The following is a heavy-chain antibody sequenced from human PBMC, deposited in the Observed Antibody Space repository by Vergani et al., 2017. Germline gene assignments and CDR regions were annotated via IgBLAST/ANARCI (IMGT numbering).Heavy chain of an antibody. CDR1: DYSIMTNPY. V-gene: IGHV4-38-2*01. D-gene: IGHD3-10*01. Sequence: QVQLQESGPGLVKPSETLTLTCDVSDYSIMTNPYWGWFRQSPGKGLEWIGCIHHSGDTHYNSSLKSRVSISIVSSSKFSLSLTSVTAADTAIYYCARHRGSGGFFPSSYFYGMDVWGHGTKVTVSS. J-gene: IGHJ6*02. CDR2: IHHSGDT. CDR3: ARHRGSGGFFPSSYFYGMDV.